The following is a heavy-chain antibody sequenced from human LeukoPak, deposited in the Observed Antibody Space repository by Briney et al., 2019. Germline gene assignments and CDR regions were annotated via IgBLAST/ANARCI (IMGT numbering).Heavy chain of an antibody. CDR2: IYYSGST. J-gene: IGHJ6*03. CDR1: GYSISSGYY. D-gene: IGHD2-15*01. Sequence: SETLSLTCTVSGYSISSGYYWGWIRQPPGKGLEWIGSIYYSGSTYYNPSLKSRVTISVDTSKNQLSLKLSSVTAADTAVYYCARVGQGSYMDVWGKGTTVTVSS. CDR3: ARVGQGSYMDV. V-gene: IGHV4-38-2*02.